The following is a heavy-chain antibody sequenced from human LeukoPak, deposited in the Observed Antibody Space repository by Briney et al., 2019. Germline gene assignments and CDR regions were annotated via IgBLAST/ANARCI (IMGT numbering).Heavy chain of an antibody. J-gene: IGHJ5*02. CDR1: GFTFDDYA. CDR3: AGDAFNGFDP. CDR2: ISWNSGSI. V-gene: IGHV3-9*01. Sequence: GGSLRLSCAASGFTFDDYAMHWVRQAPGKGLEWVSGISWNSGSIGYADSVKGRFTISRDNSKNTLYLQMNSLRAEDTAVYYCAGDAFNGFDPWGQGTLVAVSS. D-gene: IGHD3-3*02.